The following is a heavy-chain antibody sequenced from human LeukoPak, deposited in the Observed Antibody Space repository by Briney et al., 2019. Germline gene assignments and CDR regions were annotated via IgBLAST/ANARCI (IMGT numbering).Heavy chain of an antibody. J-gene: IGHJ3*02. CDR1: GGSISSYD. CDR2: IYTSGST. V-gene: IGHV4-4*09. CDR3: ARHIAAAGTNDAFDI. D-gene: IGHD6-13*01. Sequence: AETLSLTCTVSGGSISSYDWSWIRQPPGKGLEGIGYIYTSGSTNYNPSLKSRVTISVDTSKNQFSLKLSSVTAADTAVYYCARHIAAAGTNDAFDIWGQGTMVTVSS.